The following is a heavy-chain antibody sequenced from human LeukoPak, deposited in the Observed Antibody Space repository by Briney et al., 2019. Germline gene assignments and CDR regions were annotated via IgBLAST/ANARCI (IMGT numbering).Heavy chain of an antibody. CDR1: GFTFSSYA. J-gene: IGHJ4*02. V-gene: IGHV3-23*01. D-gene: IGHD3-10*01. CDR2: ISGSGGST. Sequence: GGSLRLSWAASGFTFSSYAMSWFRQAPGKGLEWVSAISGSGGSTYYAESVKGRFTITRDNSKNTLYLQMNSLRAEDTAVYYCRSMVRGVIPTYYFDYWGQGTLVTVSS. CDR3: RSMVRGVIPTYYFDY.